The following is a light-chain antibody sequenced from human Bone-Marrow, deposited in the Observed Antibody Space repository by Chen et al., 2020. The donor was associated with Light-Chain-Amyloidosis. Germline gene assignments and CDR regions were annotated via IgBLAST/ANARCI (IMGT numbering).Light chain of an antibody. Sequence: DIQMTQSPSSLSASVGDRVTITCQASQDITNYLNWYQQKPGKAPKLLFYDASNLETGVPSRFSGSGSGTDFTFSISSLQPEDIATYYCQQYDHLPPSFGQGTKLEIK. J-gene: IGKJ2*01. CDR2: DAS. CDR1: QDITNY. V-gene: IGKV1-33*01. CDR3: QQYDHLPPS.